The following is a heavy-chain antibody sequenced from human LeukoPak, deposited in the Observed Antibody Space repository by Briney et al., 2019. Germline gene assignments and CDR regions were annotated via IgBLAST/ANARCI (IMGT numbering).Heavy chain of an antibody. V-gene: IGHV4-4*07. D-gene: IGHD3-22*01. J-gene: IGHJ6*03. CDR3: ARDRHYYDSSGYYYSYYYYYMDV. Sequence: SETLSLTCTVSGGSISSYYWSWTRQPAGKGLEWIGRIYTSGSTNYNPSLKSRVTMSVGTSKNQFSLKLSSVTAADTAVYYCARDRHYYDSSGYYYSYYYYYMDVWGKGTTVTVSS. CDR1: GGSISSYY. CDR2: IYTSGST.